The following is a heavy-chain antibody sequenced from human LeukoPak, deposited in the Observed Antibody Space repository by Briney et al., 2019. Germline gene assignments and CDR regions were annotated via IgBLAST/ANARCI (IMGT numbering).Heavy chain of an antibody. V-gene: IGHV1-69*05. CDR2: IIPIFGTA. CDR3: ASWFWSGYQGAFDI. D-gene: IGHD3-3*01. Sequence: SVKVSCKASGGTFSSYAISWVRQAPGQGLEWMGGIIPIFGTANYAQKFQGGVTITTDESTSTAYMELSSLRSEDTAVYYCASWFWSGYQGAFDIWGQGTMVTVSS. CDR1: GGTFSSYA. J-gene: IGHJ3*02.